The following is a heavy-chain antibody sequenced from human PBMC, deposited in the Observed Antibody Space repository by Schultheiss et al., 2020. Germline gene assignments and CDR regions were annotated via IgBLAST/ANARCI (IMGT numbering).Heavy chain of an antibody. D-gene: IGHD3-10*01. J-gene: IGHJ4*02. CDR2: INPNSGGT. CDR1: GYTLTELS. Sequence: ASVKVSCKVSGYTLTELSMHWVRQAPGKGLEWMGWINPNSGGTNYAQKFQGWVTMTRDTSISTAYMELSRLRSDDTAVYYCARDGSGSYRLDYWGQGTLVSVSS. CDR3: ARDGSGSYRLDY. V-gene: IGHV1-2*04.